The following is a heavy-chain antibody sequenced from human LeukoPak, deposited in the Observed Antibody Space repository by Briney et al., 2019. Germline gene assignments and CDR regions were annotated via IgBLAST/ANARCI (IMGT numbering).Heavy chain of an antibody. Sequence: GGSLRLSCAASGFTFSSYEMNWVRQAPGKGLEWVSYISSSGSTIYYADSVKGRFTISRDNAKNLLYLQMNSLRAEDTAVYYCARDRKVPAAMYNYGMDVWGKGTTVTVSS. CDR2: ISSSGSTI. CDR1: GFTFSSYE. J-gene: IGHJ6*04. D-gene: IGHD2-2*01. CDR3: ARDRKVPAAMYNYGMDV. V-gene: IGHV3-48*03.